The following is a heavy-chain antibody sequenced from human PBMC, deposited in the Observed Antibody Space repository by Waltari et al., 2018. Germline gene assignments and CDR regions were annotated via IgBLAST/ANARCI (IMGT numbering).Heavy chain of an antibody. V-gene: IGHV3-30*01. Sequence: QVQLVEAGGGVVQPGRSLRHSCAASGFTFSSYAMHWGRQAPGKGLEWVAVISYDGSNKYYADSVKGRFTISRDNSKNTLYLQMNSLRAEDTAVYYCARALNWGQGTLVTVSS. CDR1: GFTFSSYA. CDR3: ARALN. J-gene: IGHJ4*02. CDR2: ISYDGSNK.